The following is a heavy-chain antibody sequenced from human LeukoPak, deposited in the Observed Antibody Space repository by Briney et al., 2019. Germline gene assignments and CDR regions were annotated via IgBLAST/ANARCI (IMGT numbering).Heavy chain of an antibody. V-gene: IGHV1-69*13. CDR3: ARSLQSYYYYYYTDV. CDR1: GGTLSSYA. J-gene: IGHJ6*03. CDR2: IIPIFGTA. Sequence: SVKVSCKASGGTLSSYAISWVRQAPGQGLKWMGGIIPIFGTANYAQKFQGRVTITADESTSTAYMELSSLRSEDTAVYYCARSLQSYYYYYYTDVWGKGITVTVSS.